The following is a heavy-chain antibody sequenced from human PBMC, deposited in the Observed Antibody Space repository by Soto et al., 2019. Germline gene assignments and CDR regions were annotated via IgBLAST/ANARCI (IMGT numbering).Heavy chain of an antibody. CDR2: IIPVLGPA. J-gene: IGHJ4*02. Sequence: QVQLVQSGAEVKKPGSSVKVSCKVSGGTYNTFAISWVRQAPGQGLEWMGGIIPVLGPAFYAQKFQGRVTITADKSTTTAYLELTSLRSEDTAVYYCVRAAKRYFDYWGQGTLVTVSS. CDR1: GGTYNTFA. V-gene: IGHV1-69*06. CDR3: VRAAKRYFDY.